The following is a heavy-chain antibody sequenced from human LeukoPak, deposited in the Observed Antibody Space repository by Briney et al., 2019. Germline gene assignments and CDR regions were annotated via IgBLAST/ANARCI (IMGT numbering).Heavy chain of an antibody. J-gene: IGHJ4*02. D-gene: IGHD3-22*01. CDR2: ISSSSSII. CDR3: AGDDSSGYFFDF. CDR1: GFTFNSYN. V-gene: IGHV3-48*01. Sequence: TGGSLRLSCGASGFTFNSYNMNWVRQAPGKGLEWVSYISSSSSIIYYTDSVKGRFTISRDNAKNSLYLQMNSLRAEDTAMYFCAGDDSSGYFFDFWGQGTLVTVSS.